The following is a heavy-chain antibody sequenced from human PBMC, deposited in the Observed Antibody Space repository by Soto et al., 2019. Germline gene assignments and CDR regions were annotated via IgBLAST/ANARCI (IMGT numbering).Heavy chain of an antibody. J-gene: IGHJ4*02. CDR3: ARGYNKWAS. Sequence: NPSETLSLTCTVSGGSISEYYWSWIRQPPGKGLEWIGYIYYTGSSSHNPSLKSRVSLSTDTSKNQLSLILTSVTTADTAVYYCARGYNKWASWGQGTLVTVSS. V-gene: IGHV4-59*01. CDR2: IYYTGSS. CDR1: GGSISEYY. D-gene: IGHD1-1*01.